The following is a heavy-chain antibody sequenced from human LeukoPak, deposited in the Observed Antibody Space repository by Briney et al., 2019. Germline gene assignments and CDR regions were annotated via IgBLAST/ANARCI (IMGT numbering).Heavy chain of an antibody. CDR1: GYTLTELS. V-gene: IGHV1-24*01. CDR3: ASNYYDSSGYYAGWFDP. CDR2: FDPEDGET. D-gene: IGHD3-22*01. Sequence: ASVKVSCNVSGYTLTELSMHWVRQAPGKGLEWMGGFDPEDGETIYAYKFQGRVTMTEDTSTDTAYMELSSLRSEDTAVYYCASNYYDSSGYYAGWFDPWGQGTLVTVSS. J-gene: IGHJ5*02.